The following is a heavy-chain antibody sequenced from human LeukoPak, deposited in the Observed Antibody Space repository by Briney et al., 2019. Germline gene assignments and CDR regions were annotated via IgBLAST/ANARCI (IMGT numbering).Heavy chain of an antibody. CDR2: INPNSGGT. D-gene: IGHD3-22*01. V-gene: IGHV1-2*04. CDR1: GYTFTGYY. Sequence: ASVKVSCKASGYTFTGYYMHWVRQAPGQGLEWMGWINPNSGGTNYAQKFQGWVTMTRDTSISTACMELSRLRSDDTAVYYCARAKYYYDSSGYPDPAYGMDVWGQGTTVTVSS. CDR3: ARAKYYYDSSGYPDPAYGMDV. J-gene: IGHJ6*02.